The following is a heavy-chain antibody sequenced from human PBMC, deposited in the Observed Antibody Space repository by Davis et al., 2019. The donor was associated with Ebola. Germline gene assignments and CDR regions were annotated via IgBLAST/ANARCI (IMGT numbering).Heavy chain of an antibody. CDR2: ISSSGSTI. CDR3: ASQVILTNDY. Sequence: GGSLRLSCAASGFTFSSYGMHWVRQAPGKGLEWVSYISSSGSTIYYADSVKGRFTISRDNAKNSLYLQMNSLRDEDTAVYYCASQVILTNDYWGQGTLVTVSS. CDR1: GFTFSSYG. D-gene: IGHD3-9*01. V-gene: IGHV3-48*02. J-gene: IGHJ4*02.